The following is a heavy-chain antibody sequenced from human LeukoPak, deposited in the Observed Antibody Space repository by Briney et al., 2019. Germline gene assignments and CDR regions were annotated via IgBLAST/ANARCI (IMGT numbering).Heavy chain of an antibody. D-gene: IGHD2-2*01. CDR2: VSAFNNNT. Sequence: ASVKVSCKASGYTFTSYGISWVRQAPGQGLEWMGWVSAFNNNTNYAQKLQARVTMTTDTSTSTAYMELRSLRSDDTAVYYCARGCNRCYEPYYYYYMDVWGKGTTVTVSS. V-gene: IGHV1-18*01. J-gene: IGHJ6*03. CDR3: ARGCNRCYEPYYYYYMDV. CDR1: GYTFTSYG.